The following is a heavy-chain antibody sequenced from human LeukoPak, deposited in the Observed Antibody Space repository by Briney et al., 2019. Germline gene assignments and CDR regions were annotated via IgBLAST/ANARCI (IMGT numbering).Heavy chain of an antibody. V-gene: IGHV1-46*01. J-gene: IGHJ6*01. CDR1: GYTFTSYY. D-gene: IGHD3-3*01. CDR3: ARSFCKNFGDVIPPGG. CDR2: INPSGGST. Sequence: GASVKVSCKASGYTFTSYYMHWVRQAPGQGLEWMGIINPSGGSTSYAQKFQGRVTMTRDTSTSTVYMELSRPESEATGLFYCARSFCKNFGDVIPPGGWGKRTTVTVSS.